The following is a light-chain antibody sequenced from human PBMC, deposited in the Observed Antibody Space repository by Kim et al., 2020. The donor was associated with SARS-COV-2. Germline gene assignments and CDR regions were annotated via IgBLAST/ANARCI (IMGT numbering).Light chain of an antibody. J-gene: IGLJ3*02. Sequence: VTTPCSGSRGSLPHNYVEWYQLRPGSAPTTVIYEDDQRPSGVPDRFSGSIDSSANSASLTISGLKIEDEADYYCQSYDSNTHWVFGGGTKLTVL. CDR1: RGSLPHNY. CDR3: QSYDSNTHWV. CDR2: EDD. V-gene: IGLV6-57*02.